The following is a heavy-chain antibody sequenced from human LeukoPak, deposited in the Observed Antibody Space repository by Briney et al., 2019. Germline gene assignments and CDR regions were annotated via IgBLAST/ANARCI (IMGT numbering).Heavy chain of an antibody. CDR2: VFPRERS. J-gene: IGHJ5*02. V-gene: IGHV4-39*01. CDR3: ARHALVTAISTYDWIDP. D-gene: IGHD2-21*02. CDR1: GDSNTSSGYY. Sequence: SETLSLTCNVSGDSNTSSGYYWGWIRQSPGQGLEWIGSVFPRERSYYNPSLRSRVTILVDMSKNQVSLRLNSVTAADTAVYYCARHALVTAISTYDWIDPWGQGTLVTV.